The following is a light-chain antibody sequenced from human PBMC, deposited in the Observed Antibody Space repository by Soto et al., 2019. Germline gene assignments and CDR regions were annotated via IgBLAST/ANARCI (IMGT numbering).Light chain of an antibody. CDR3: QQSYNSPLT. CDR1: QSISNY. CDR2: AAS. V-gene: IGKV1-39*01. J-gene: IGKJ4*01. Sequence: DIQMTQSPSSLSASVGDRVTITFRASQSISNYLNWYQQRPRKAPKLLIYAASSLQSGVPSRFSGSGSGTDFTLTISSLQPEDFATYYCQQSYNSPLTFGGGTKVDIK.